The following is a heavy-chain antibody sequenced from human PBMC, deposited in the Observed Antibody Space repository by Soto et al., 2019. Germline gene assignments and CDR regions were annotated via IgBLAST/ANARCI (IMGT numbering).Heavy chain of an antibody. CDR2: ISYDGSNK. D-gene: IGHD3-9*01. CDR3: ATQMEYNILTGYRHFDY. Sequence: PGGSLRLSCAASGFTFSSYAMHWVRQAPGKGLEWVAVISYDGSNKYYADSVKGRFTISRDNSKNTLYLQMNSLRAEDTAVYYCATQMEYNILTGYRHFDYWGQGTLVTVS. CDR1: GFTFSSYA. V-gene: IGHV3-30-3*01. J-gene: IGHJ4*02.